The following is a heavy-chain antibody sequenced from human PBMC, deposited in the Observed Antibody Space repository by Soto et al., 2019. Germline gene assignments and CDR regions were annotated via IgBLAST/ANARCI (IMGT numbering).Heavy chain of an antibody. V-gene: IGHV3-30*03. Sequence: GGSLRLSCGGSGFIFSRYGMHWVRQAPGKGLEWVTGISYDGGERFYADSVKGRFTISRDNSKNRLDLQMSSLRPEDTAVYYCARDLPLYCRGDCNFDFWGQGTLVTVSS. CDR2: ISYDGGER. D-gene: IGHD2-21*02. J-gene: IGHJ4*02. CDR1: GFIFSRYG. CDR3: ARDLPLYCRGDCNFDF.